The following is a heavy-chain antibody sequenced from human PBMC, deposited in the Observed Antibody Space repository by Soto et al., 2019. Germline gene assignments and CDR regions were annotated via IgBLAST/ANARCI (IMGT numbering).Heavy chain of an antibody. J-gene: IGHJ4*02. V-gene: IGHV3-9*01. D-gene: IGHD1-26*01. CDR2: VSWNSGSI. Sequence: VQLVESGGGLVQPGRSLRLSCAASGFTFDDYAMHWVRQAPGKGLEWVSGVSWNSGSIGYADSVKGRFTISRDNAKNSLYLQMNSLSAEDTALYYCAKDTSYSGSSPYFDYWGQGTLVTVSS. CDR1: GFTFDDYA. CDR3: AKDTSYSGSSPYFDY.